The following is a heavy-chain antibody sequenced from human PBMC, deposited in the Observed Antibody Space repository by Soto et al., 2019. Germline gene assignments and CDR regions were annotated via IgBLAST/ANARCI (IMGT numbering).Heavy chain of an antibody. CDR3: VAEVVTAY. V-gene: IGHV4-38-2*01. CDR2: IYHSGST. J-gene: IGHJ4*02. Sequence: SEPRSLTGCISGWFMDSCYYWGWIRQPPGKGLEWIGNIYHSGSTYYNPSLKSRVTISVDTSKNPFYLKLTSVTAADTAVYFCVAEVVTAYWGQGTLVT. D-gene: IGHD2-21*02. CDR1: GWFMDSCYY.